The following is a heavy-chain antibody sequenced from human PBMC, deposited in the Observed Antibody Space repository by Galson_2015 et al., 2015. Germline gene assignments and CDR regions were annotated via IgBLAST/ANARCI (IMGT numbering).Heavy chain of an antibody. J-gene: IGHJ4*02. Sequence: SLRLSCAASGFTFSSYGMHWVRQAPGKGLEWVAVIWYDGSNKYYADSVKGRFTISRDNSKNTLYLQMNSLRAEDTAVYYCAREGYSSSWSIPLDYWGQGTLVTVSS. CDR3: AREGYSSSWSIPLDY. D-gene: IGHD6-13*01. V-gene: IGHV3-33*01. CDR2: IWYDGSNK. CDR1: GFTFSSYG.